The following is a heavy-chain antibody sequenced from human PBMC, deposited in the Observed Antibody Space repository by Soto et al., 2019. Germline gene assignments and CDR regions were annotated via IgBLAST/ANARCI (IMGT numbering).Heavy chain of an antibody. V-gene: IGHV4-59*01. CDR2: IYYSGST. J-gene: IGHJ3*02. D-gene: IGHD2-15*01. CDR1: GGSISSYY. CDR3: EREVAKRHFDI. Sequence: PSETLSLTCTVSGGSISSYYWSWIRQPPGKGLEWIGYIYYSGSTNYNPSLKSRVTISVDTSKNQFSLKLSSVTAADTAVYYCEREVAKRHFDIWGQGTMVTVSS.